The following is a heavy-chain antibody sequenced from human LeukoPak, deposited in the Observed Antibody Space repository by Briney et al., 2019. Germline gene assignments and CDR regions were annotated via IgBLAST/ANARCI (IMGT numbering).Heavy chain of an antibody. Sequence: GASVKVSCKASGYTFTGYYMHWVRQAPGQGLEWMGWINPNSGGTNYAQKFQGRVTMTRDTSISTAYMEVRSLRSDDTAVYYCAREESIGSYQFLHDYWGQGTLVTVSS. J-gene: IGHJ4*02. V-gene: IGHV1-2*02. D-gene: IGHD1-26*01. CDR1: GYTFTGYY. CDR2: INPNSGGT. CDR3: AREESIGSYQFLHDY.